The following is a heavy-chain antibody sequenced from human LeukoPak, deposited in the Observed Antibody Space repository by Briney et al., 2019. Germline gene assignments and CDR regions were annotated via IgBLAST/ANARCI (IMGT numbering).Heavy chain of an antibody. J-gene: IGHJ4*02. CDR3: ARDKFQITMVRGVIIGRNWNDEVFDY. Sequence: ASVKVSCKASGGTFSSYAISWVRQAPGQGLEWMGGIIPIFGTANYAQKFQGRVTTTADESTSTAYMELSSLRSEDTAVYYCARDKFQITMVRGVIIGRNWNDEVFDYWGQGTLVTVSS. V-gene: IGHV1-69*13. D-gene: IGHD3-10*01. CDR2: IIPIFGTA. CDR1: GGTFSSYA.